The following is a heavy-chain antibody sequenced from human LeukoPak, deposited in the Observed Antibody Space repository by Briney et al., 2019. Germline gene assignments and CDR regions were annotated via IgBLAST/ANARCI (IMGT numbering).Heavy chain of an antibody. D-gene: IGHD3-22*01. Sequence: PGGSLRLSCATSGFTFSSYSMNWVRQAPGKGLEWVSSITRSSIYIYYADSVKGRFTISRDNAKNSLYLQVNSVRAEDTAVYYCARGRYDSSGYYALFDYWGRGTLVTVSS. CDR1: GFTFSSYS. V-gene: IGHV3-21*01. J-gene: IGHJ4*02. CDR2: ITRSSIYI. CDR3: ARGRYDSSGYYALFDY.